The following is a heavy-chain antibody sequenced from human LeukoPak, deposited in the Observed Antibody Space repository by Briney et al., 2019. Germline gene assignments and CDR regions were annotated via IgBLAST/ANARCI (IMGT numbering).Heavy chain of an antibody. J-gene: IGHJ4*02. CDR2: ISTNGETT. CDR1: GFPFNTHF. CDR3: VKDLSGTWSFDY. Sequence: GGSLRLSCSASGFPFNTHFMHWVRQTPGKALEYVSTISTNGETTFYADSVTGRFTISRDNSQNTLYLPMSSLRPDDTAVYYCVKDLSGTWSFDYWGQGTLVTVSS. V-gene: IGHV3-64D*06. D-gene: IGHD1-26*01.